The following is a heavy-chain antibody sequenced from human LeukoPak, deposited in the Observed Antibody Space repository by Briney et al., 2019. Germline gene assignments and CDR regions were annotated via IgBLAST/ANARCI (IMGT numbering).Heavy chain of an antibody. J-gene: IGHJ4*02. D-gene: IGHD2-2*01. Sequence: SETLSLTCTVSGGSISSSSYYWGWIRQPPGKGLEWIGSIYYSGSTYYNPSLKSRVTISVDTSKNQFSLKLSSVTAADTAVYYCRLQYQRANPKLDYWGQGTLVTVSS. V-gene: IGHV4-39*07. CDR2: IYYSGST. CDR3: RLQYQRANPKLDY. CDR1: GGSISSSSYY.